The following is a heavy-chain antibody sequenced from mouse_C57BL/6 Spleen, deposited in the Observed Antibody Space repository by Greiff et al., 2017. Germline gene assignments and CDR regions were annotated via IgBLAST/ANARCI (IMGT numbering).Heavy chain of an antibody. CDR2: IDPETGGT. CDR3: TRCSNSLGRRAWFAY. Sequence: VKLMESGAELVRPGASVTLSCKASGYTFTDYEMHWVKQTPVHGLEWIGAIDPETGGTAYNQKFKGKAILTADKSSSTAYMELRSLTSEDSAVYYCTRCSNSLGRRAWFAYWGQGTLVTVSA. V-gene: IGHV1-15*01. J-gene: IGHJ3*01. CDR1: GYTFTDYE. D-gene: IGHD2-5*01.